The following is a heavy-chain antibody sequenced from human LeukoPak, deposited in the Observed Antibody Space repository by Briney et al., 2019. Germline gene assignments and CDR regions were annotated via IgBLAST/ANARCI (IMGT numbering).Heavy chain of an antibody. CDR3: AKDLNILVGATFDY. Sequence: GGSLRLSCAASGFTFSTYSMNWVRQAPGKGLEWVSAISGSGGSTYYADSVKGRFTISRDNSKNTLYLQMNSLRAEDTAVYYCAKDLNILVGATFDYWGQGTLVTVSS. D-gene: IGHD1-26*01. CDR2: ISGSGGST. V-gene: IGHV3-23*01. J-gene: IGHJ4*02. CDR1: GFTFSTYS.